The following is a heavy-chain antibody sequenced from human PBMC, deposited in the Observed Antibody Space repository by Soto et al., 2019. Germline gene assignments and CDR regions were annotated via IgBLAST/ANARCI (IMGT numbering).Heavy chain of an antibody. CDR1: GFTFSSYS. Sequence: EVQLVESGGGLVKPGGSLRLSCAASGFTFSSYSMNWVRQAPGKGLEWVSSISSSSSDIYYADSVKGRFTISRDNAKNSLYLQMNSLRAEDTAVYYCARDDYYGSGSYFRKDACDLWGQGTMVTVSS. J-gene: IGHJ3*01. CDR3: ARDDYYGSGSYFRKDACDL. D-gene: IGHD3-10*01. V-gene: IGHV3-21*01. CDR2: ISSSSSDI.